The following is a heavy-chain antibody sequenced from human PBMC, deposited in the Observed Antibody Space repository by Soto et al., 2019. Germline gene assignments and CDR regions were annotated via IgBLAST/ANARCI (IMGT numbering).Heavy chain of an antibody. D-gene: IGHD2-21*01. V-gene: IGHV4-30-4*01. CDR1: GGSISSGDYY. CDR3: ARGWAGDLGDY. CDR2: IYYSGST. Sequence: SETLSLTCTVSGGSISSGDYYWSWIRQPPGKGLGWIGYIYYSGSTYYNPSLKSRVTISVDTSKNQFSLKLSSVTAADTAVYYCARGWAGDLGDYWGQGTLVTVSS. J-gene: IGHJ4*02.